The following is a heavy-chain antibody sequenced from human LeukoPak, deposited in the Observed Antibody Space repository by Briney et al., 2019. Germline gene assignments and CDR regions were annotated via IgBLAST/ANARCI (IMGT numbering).Heavy chain of an antibody. V-gene: IGHV4-39*07. CDR1: GGSISSSIYY. Sequence: SETLSLTCSVSGGSISSSIYYWGWIRQPPGKGLEWIGSIYYVGSTYYNPSLKSRVTISVDTSKNQFSLKLSSVTAADTAVYYCARFNGVLRYSPGPFDYWGQGTLVTVSS. J-gene: IGHJ4*02. CDR3: ARFNGVLRYSPGPFDY. D-gene: IGHD3-9*01. CDR2: IYYVGST.